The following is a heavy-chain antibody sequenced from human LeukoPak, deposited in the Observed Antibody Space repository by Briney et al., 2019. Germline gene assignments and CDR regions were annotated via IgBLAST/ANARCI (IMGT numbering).Heavy chain of an antibody. CDR2: VSWNRDYI. V-gene: IGHV3-9*03. Sequence: PGGSLRLSCAASGFTFTDYWMHWVRQVPGRGLEWVSGVSWNRDYIGCAGSLKGRFIISRDNDNNHVYLQMNSLRLDDMGLYYCVATSGWYDSYFAHWGQGTLVTVSS. CDR3: VATSGWYDSYFAH. CDR1: GFTFTDYW. D-gene: IGHD6-19*01. J-gene: IGHJ4*02.